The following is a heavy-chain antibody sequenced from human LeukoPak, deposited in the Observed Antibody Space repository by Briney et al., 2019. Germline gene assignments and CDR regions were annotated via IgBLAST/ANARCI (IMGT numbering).Heavy chain of an antibody. V-gene: IGHV4-30-4*01. CDR1: GGSISSGDYY. Sequence: SETLSLTCTVSGGSISSGDYYWSWIRQPPGKGLEWIGCIYYSGSTYYNPSLKSRVTISVDTSKNQFSLKLSSVTAADTAVYYCARDVVVVPAAREGWFDPWGQGTLVTVSS. CDR3: ARDVVVVPAAREGWFDP. CDR2: IYYSGST. D-gene: IGHD2-2*01. J-gene: IGHJ5*02.